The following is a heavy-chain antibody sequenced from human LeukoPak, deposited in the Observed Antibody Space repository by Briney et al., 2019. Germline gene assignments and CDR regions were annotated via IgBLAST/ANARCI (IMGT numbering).Heavy chain of an antibody. V-gene: IGHV3-23*01. CDR1: GFTFSSYA. Sequence: PGGSLRLSCAASGFTFSSYAMSWVRQAPGKGLEWVSAISGSGGSTYYADSVKGRFTISRDNSKNTLYLQMNSLRAEDTAVYYCAKEVDTMIVVVNDAFDIWGQGTMVTVSS. J-gene: IGHJ3*02. CDR3: AKEVDTMIVVVNDAFDI. D-gene: IGHD3-22*01. CDR2: ISGSGGST.